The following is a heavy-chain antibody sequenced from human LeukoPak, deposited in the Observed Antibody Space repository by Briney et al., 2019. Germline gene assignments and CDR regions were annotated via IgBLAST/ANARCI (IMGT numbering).Heavy chain of an antibody. V-gene: IGHV4-59*01. CDR1: SGSISSYY. CDR2: IYYSGST. Sequence: PSETLSLTCTASSGSISSYYWSWIRQPPGKGLEWMGYIYYSGSTNYNPSLKSRVTISVDTSKNQFSLKLSSVTAADTAVYYCARVRYSSSWYWFDPWGQGTLVTVSS. CDR3: ARVRYSSSWYWFDP. D-gene: IGHD6-13*01. J-gene: IGHJ5*02.